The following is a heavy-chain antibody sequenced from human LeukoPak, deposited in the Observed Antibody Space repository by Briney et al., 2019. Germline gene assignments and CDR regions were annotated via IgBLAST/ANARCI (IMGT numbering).Heavy chain of an antibody. V-gene: IGHV3-30*02. CDR3: ARDAGVHYNILTGYYTLYYFDY. CDR2: IRYDGRNK. CDR1: GFTFSSCG. D-gene: IGHD3-9*01. Sequence: PGGSLRLSCAASGFTFSSCGMHWVRQAPGKGLEWVAFIRYDGRNKYYADSVKGRFTISRDNAKNSLYLQMNSLRAEDTAVYYCARDAGVHYNILTGYYTLYYFDYWGQGTLVTVSS. J-gene: IGHJ4*02.